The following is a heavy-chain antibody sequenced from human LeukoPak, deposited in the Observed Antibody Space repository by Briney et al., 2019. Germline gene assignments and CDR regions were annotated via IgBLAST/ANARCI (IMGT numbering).Heavy chain of an antibody. CDR3: ERASLERQLWLPFDY. V-gene: IGHV3-30*03. Sequence: PGRSLRLSCAGSGFTFSNYGIHWVRQAPGKGLEWVTSISYDGSLKYYADSVRGRFTISRDNSKNTLYLQMNSLRIDDTAVYYCERASLERQLWLPFDYWGQGTLVTVSS. CDR1: GFTFSNYG. D-gene: IGHD5-18*01. CDR2: ISYDGSLK. J-gene: IGHJ4*02.